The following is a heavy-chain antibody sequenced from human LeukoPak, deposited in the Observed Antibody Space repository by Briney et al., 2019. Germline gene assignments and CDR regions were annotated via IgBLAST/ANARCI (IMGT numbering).Heavy chain of an antibody. D-gene: IGHD2-2*01. V-gene: IGHV3-21*01. CDR3: AGSYCSSTSCYGGY. CDR1: GFTFSSYS. J-gene: IGHJ4*02. CDR2: ISSSSTYI. Sequence: GGSLRLSCAASGFTFSSYSINWVRQAPGKGLEWVSSISSSSTYIYYADSVKGRFTISRDNAKNSLYLQMNSLRADDTAVYYCAGSYCSSTSCYGGYWGQGTLVTVSS.